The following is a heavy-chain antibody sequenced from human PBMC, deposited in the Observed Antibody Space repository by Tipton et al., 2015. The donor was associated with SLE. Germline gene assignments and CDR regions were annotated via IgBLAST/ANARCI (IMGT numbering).Heavy chain of an antibody. CDR2: INHSGST. CDR3: ARLRHSGYDSYFDY. V-gene: IGHV4-34*01. D-gene: IGHD5-12*01. CDR1: GGSFSGYD. Sequence: TLSLTCAVYGGSFSGYDWSWIRQPPGKGLEWIGEINHSGSTYYNPSLKSRVTISVDTSKNQFSLKLSSVTAADTAVYYCARLRHSGYDSYFDYWGQGTLVTVSS. J-gene: IGHJ4*02.